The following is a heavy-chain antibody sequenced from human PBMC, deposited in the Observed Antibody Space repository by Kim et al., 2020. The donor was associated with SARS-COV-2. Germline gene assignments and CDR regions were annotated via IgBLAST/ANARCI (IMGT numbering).Heavy chain of an antibody. CDR1: GFTFSSYA. V-gene: IGHV3-23*01. D-gene: IGHD2-2*01. J-gene: IGHJ1*01. CDR3: ARPSRPDIVVVPAAIRKRLEYFQH. CDR2: ISGSGGST. Sequence: GGSLRLSCAASGFTFSSYAMSWVRQAPGKGLEWVSAISGSGGSTYYADSVKGRFTISRDNSKNTLYLQMNSLRAEDTAVYYCARPSRPDIVVVPAAIRKRLEYFQHWGQGTLVTVSS.